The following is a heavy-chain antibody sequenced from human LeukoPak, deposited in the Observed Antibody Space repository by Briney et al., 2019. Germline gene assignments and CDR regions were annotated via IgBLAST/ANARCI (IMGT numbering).Heavy chain of an antibody. J-gene: IGHJ4*02. V-gene: IGHV3-21*04. CDR3: AKSFRSSWYYFDY. D-gene: IGHD6-13*01. Sequence: GGSLRLSCAASGFTFSSYSMNWVRQAPGKGLEWVSSISSSSSYIYYADSVKGRFTISRDNAKNSLYLQMNSLRAEDTALYYCAKSFRSSWYYFDYWGQGTLVTVSS. CDR1: GFTFSSYS. CDR2: ISSSSSYI.